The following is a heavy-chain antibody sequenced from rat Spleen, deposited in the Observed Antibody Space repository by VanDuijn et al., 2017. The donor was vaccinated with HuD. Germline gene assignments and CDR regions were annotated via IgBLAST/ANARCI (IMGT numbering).Heavy chain of an antibody. CDR1: GFSFRDYA. CDR3: ARLWDS. Sequence: EVQLVESGGGLVQPGRSLKLSCAASGFSFRDYAMAWVRQAPKKGLEWVATIIYDGRRTYYRDSVKGRFTISRDNAKSTLLLQMDSLRSEDTATYYCARLWDSWGQGVMVTVSS. J-gene: IGHJ2*01. CDR2: IIYDGRRT. V-gene: IGHV5-17*01.